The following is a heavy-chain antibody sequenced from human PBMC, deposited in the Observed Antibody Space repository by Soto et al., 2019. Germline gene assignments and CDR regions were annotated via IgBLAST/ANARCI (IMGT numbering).Heavy chain of an antibody. V-gene: IGHV4-39*01. CDR2: IYTNDNT. Sequence: PSETMSLTCSASGGSINCSYCWCGVRQEQGKGLEWIGTIYTNDNTHYRPSLLRRVTISIHTSKNQISLRLNSVIAADKAVYYSARLGKYYQCLDPWGPGTLVTVS. CDR3: ARLGKYYQCLDP. CDR1: GGSINCSYC. D-gene: IGHD2-2*01. J-gene: IGHJ5*02.